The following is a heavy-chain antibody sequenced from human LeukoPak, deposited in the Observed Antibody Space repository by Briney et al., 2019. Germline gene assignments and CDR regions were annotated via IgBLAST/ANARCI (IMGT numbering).Heavy chain of an antibody. CDR1: GFTFSSYG. V-gene: IGHV3-30*18. Sequence: GGSLRLSCAASGFTFSSYGMHWVRQAPGKGLEWVAVISYDGSNKYYADSVKGRFTISRDNSKNTLYLQMNSLRAEDTAVYYCAKDAWGSVTTFFDYWGQGTLVTVSS. CDR3: AKDAWGSVTTFFDY. J-gene: IGHJ4*02. D-gene: IGHD4-11*01. CDR2: ISYDGSNK.